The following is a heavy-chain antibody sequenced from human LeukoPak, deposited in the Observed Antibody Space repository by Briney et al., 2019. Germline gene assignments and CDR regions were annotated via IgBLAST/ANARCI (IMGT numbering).Heavy chain of an antibody. V-gene: IGHV4-34*01. Sequence: SETLSLTCAVYGGSLSGYYWSWIRQPPGKGLEWFGEINHSGSTNYNPSLKSRVTISVDTSKNQFSLKLSSVTAADTAVYYCARHRPYYDFWSGYSFGFLDYWGQGTLVTVSS. CDR3: ARHRPYYDFWSGYSFGFLDY. D-gene: IGHD3-3*01. CDR1: GGSLSGYY. J-gene: IGHJ4*02. CDR2: INHSGST.